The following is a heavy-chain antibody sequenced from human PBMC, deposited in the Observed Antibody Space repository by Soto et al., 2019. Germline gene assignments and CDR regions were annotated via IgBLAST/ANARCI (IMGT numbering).Heavy chain of an antibody. CDR1: GFTFKNYG. Sequence: QVQLVESGGGVVKPGGSLRLSCVGSGFTFKNYGMHWVRQAPGKGLEWLAVVSYDGTKTMYTDSVKGRISISRDNARNTLFLQMDSLTAEDTALYYCARELRSYSGAYSDHWGQGTPVTVSS. J-gene: IGHJ4*02. V-gene: IGHV3-33*05. CDR3: ARELRSYSGAYSDH. CDR2: VSYDGTKT. D-gene: IGHD1-26*01.